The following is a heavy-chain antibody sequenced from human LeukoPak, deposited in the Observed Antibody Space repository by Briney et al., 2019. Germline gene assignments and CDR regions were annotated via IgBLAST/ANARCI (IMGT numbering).Heavy chain of an antibody. Sequence: AGGSLRLSCAASGFTFSDYNMNWVRQAPGKGLEWISHISISTENIYYAASVKGRFTISRDNAKNSLYLQMNSLRAEDTAVYYCAKARRPDVWGKGTTVTISS. CDR3: AKARRPDV. CDR2: ISISTENI. J-gene: IGHJ6*04. CDR1: GFTFSDYN. V-gene: IGHV3-48*01.